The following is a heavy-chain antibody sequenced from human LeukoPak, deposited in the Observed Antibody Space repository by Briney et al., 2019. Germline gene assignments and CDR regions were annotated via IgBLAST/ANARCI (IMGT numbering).Heavy chain of an antibody. CDR2: IYHSGST. D-gene: IGHD3-22*01. Sequence: SGTLSLTCAVSGGSISSSNWWSWVRQPPGKGLEWIGEIYHSGSTNYNPSLKSRVTISVDKSKNQFSLKLSSVTAADTAVYYCARAYLDGGYYSYYFDYWGQGTLVTVSS. J-gene: IGHJ4*02. CDR3: ARAYLDGGYYSYYFDY. V-gene: IGHV4-4*02. CDR1: GGSISSSNW.